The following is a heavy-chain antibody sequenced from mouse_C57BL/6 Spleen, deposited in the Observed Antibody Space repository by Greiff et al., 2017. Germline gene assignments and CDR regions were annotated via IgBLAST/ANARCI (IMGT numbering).Heavy chain of an antibody. V-gene: IGHV1-64*01. Sequence: VQLQESGAELVKPGASVKLSCKASGYTFTSYWMHWVKQRPGQGLEWIGMSHPNSVSTNYNEKFKSKATLTADKSSSIAYMQLSSLTSEDSAVYYCARGATVVGTGLDYWGQGTTLTVSS. D-gene: IGHD1-1*01. CDR1: GYTFTSYW. CDR3: ARGATVVGTGLDY. CDR2: SHPNSVST. J-gene: IGHJ2*01.